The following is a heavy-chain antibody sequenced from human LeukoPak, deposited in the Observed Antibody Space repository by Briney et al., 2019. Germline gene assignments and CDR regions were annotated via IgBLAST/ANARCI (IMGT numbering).Heavy chain of an antibody. CDR3: ARAPSITGTTPPGY. D-gene: IGHD1-7*01. Sequence: ASVKVSCKASGYTFTSYDINWVRQATGQGLEWMGWMNPNSGNTGYAQRFQGRVTMTRNTSISTAYMELSSLRSEDTAVYYCARAPSITGTTPPGYWGQGTLITVSS. J-gene: IGHJ4*02. V-gene: IGHV1-8*01. CDR1: GYTFTSYD. CDR2: MNPNSGNT.